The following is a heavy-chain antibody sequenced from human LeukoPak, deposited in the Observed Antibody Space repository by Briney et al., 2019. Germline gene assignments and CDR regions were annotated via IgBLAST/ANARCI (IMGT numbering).Heavy chain of an antibody. Sequence: GASVKVSCKASGYTFTSYAMHWVRQAPGQRLEWMGWINAGNGNTKYSQEFQGRVTITRDTSASTAYMELSSLRSEDMAVYYCARQIYCSGGSCYLNGFDYWGQGTLVTVSS. J-gene: IGHJ4*02. CDR1: GYTFTSYA. V-gene: IGHV1-3*03. D-gene: IGHD2-15*01. CDR2: INAGNGNT. CDR3: ARQIYCSGGSCYLNGFDY.